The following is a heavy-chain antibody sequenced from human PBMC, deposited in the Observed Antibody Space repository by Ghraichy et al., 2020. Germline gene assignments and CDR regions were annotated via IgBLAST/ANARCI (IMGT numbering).Heavy chain of an antibody. Sequence: GGSLRLSCAASGFTFSSYAMSWVRQAPGKGLEWVSVISGSGGSTYYAESVKGRLTISRDNSKNTLYLQMNSLRAEDTAVYYWAKDRRRTIVTTKDYWGPGTLVTVSS. D-gene: IGHD4-11*01. CDR3: AKDRRRTIVTTKDY. CDR1: GFTFSSYA. V-gene: IGHV3-23*01. CDR2: ISGSGGST. J-gene: IGHJ4*02.